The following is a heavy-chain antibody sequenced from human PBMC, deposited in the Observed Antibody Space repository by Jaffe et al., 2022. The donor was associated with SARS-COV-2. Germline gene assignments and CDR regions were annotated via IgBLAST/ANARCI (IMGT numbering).Heavy chain of an antibody. CDR3: ARSIIPDY. V-gene: IGHV4-34*01. CDR2: INHSGST. J-gene: IGHJ4*02. CDR1: GGSFSGYY. Sequence: QVQLQQWGAGLLKPSETLSLTCAVYGGSFSGYYWSWIRQPPGKGLEWIGEINHSGSTNYNPSLKSRVTISVDTSKNQFSLKLSSVTAADTAVYYCARSIIPDYWGQGTLVTVSS. D-gene: IGHD3-3*01.